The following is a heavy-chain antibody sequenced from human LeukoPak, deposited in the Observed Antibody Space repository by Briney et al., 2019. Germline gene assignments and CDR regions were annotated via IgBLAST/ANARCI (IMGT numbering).Heavy chain of an antibody. CDR1: GFTFSSYA. J-gene: IGHJ5*02. CDR2: ISGGGGST. CDR3: ARDGELSSRYWFDP. V-gene: IGHV3-23*01. D-gene: IGHD1-7*01. Sequence: PGGSLRLSCAASGFTFSSYAMSWVRQAPGKGLEWVSAISGGGGSTYYADSVKGRFTISRDNAKNSLYLQMNSLRDEDTAVYYCARDGELSSRYWFDPWGQGTLVTVSS.